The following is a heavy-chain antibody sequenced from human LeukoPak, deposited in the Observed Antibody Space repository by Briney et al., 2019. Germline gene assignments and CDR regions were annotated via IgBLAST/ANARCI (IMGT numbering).Heavy chain of an antibody. CDR2: ISAYNGNT. Sequence: ASVKVSCKASGYTFTSYGISWVRQAPGQGLEWMGWISAYNGNTNYAQKFQGRVTITTDESTSTAYMELSSLRSEDTAVYYCARGTVVVPAAINYYYYYYMDVWGKGTTVTVSS. CDR3: ARGTVVVPAAINYYYYYYMDV. D-gene: IGHD2-2*01. V-gene: IGHV1-18*01. J-gene: IGHJ6*03. CDR1: GYTFTSYG.